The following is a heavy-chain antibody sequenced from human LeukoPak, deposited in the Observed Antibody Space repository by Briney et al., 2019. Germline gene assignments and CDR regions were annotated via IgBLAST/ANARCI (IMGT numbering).Heavy chain of an antibody. Sequence: ASVKVSCKASGYTFTSYAIHWVRQAPGQRLEWMGWISAGNGNTKYSQNFQGRVTFISNTSATTAFMELSSLRPEDAAVYYCARDSGSGNNDYWGQGTLVTVSS. CDR1: GYTFTSYA. J-gene: IGHJ4*02. CDR3: ARDSGSGNNDY. D-gene: IGHD1-26*01. V-gene: IGHV1-3*01. CDR2: ISAGNGNT.